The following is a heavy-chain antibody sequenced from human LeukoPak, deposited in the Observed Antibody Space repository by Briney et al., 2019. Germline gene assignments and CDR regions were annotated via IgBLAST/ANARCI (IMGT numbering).Heavy chain of an antibody. J-gene: IGHJ4*02. V-gene: IGHV4-59*01. CDR2: IYYSGST. CDR1: GGSISSYY. D-gene: IGHD4-17*01. CDR3: ARTKHDYGDYVVDY. Sequence: SETLSLTCTVSGGSISSYYWSWIRQPPGKGLEWIGYIYYSGSTNYNPSLKSRVTISVDTSKNQFSLKLSSVTAADTAVYYCARTKHDYGDYVVDYWGQGTLVTVSS.